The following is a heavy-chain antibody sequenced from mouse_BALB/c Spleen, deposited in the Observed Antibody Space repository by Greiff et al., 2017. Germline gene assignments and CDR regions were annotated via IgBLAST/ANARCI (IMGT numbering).Heavy chain of an antibody. CDR1: GYTFSSYW. CDR2: ILPGSGST. V-gene: IGHV1-9*01. Sequence: QVQLKQSGAELMKPGASVKISCKATGYTFSSYWIEWVKQRPGHGLEWIGEILPGSGSTNYNEKFKGKATFTADTSSNTAYMQLSSLTSEDSAVYYCARKEYFYYGSSWYFDVWGAGTTVTVSS. J-gene: IGHJ1*01. CDR3: ARKEYFYYGSSWYFDV. D-gene: IGHD1-1*01.